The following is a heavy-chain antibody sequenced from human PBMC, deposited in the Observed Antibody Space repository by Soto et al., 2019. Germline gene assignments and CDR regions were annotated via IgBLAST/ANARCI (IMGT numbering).Heavy chain of an antibody. CDR1: GGSFSGYY. D-gene: IGHD2-21*02. J-gene: IGHJ6*02. V-gene: IGHV4-34*01. Sequence: QVQLQQWGAGLLKPSETLSLTCAVYGGSFSGYYWSWIRQPPGKGLEWIGEINHSGSTNYNPSLKSRVTTSVTTSKTQFSLKLSSVTAADTAVYYCARTAIAYCGGDCYLSYYYCYGMDVWGQGTTVTVSS. CDR2: INHSGST. CDR3: ARTAIAYCGGDCYLSYYYCYGMDV.